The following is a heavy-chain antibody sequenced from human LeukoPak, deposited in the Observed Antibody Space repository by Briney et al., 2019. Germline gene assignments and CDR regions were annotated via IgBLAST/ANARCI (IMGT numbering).Heavy chain of an antibody. D-gene: IGHD2/OR15-2a*01. V-gene: IGHV3-23*01. CDR2: ISGSGGST. Sequence: PGGSLRLSCAASGFTFSSYAMSWVRQAPGQGLEWVSAISGSGGSTYYADSVKGRFTISRDNSKNTLYLQMNSLRAEDTAVYYCAKDVRRSFYYFDYWGQGTLVTVSS. J-gene: IGHJ4*02. CDR1: GFTFSSYA. CDR3: AKDVRRSFYYFDY.